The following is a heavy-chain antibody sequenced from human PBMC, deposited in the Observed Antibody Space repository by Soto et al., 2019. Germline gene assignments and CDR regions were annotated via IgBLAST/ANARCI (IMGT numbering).Heavy chain of an antibody. CDR1: GYSINSDDY. Sequence: SETLSLTCTVSGYSINSDDYWGWIRQPPGKGLEWIASIYHSVSTFYNPSLKSRVTISVDTSKNQFSLKLSSVTAADTAVYYCAREGSRSLAFDIWGQGTMVTVSS. V-gene: IGHV4-38-2*02. CDR3: AREGSRSLAFDI. J-gene: IGHJ3*02. CDR2: IYHSVST.